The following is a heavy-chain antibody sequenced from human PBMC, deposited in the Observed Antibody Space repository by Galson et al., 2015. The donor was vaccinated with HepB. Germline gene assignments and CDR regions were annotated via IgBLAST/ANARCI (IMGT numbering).Heavy chain of an antibody. Sequence: SLRLSCAASGFTFSDYYMSWIRQAPGKGLEWVSYISSSGSTIYYADSVKGRFTISRDNAKNSLYLQMNSLRAEDTAVYYCAREALTILALYYYMDVWGKGTTVTVSS. V-gene: IGHV3-11*01. CDR3: AREALTILALYYYMDV. J-gene: IGHJ6*03. D-gene: IGHD3-3*01. CDR2: ISSSGSTI. CDR1: GFTFSDYY.